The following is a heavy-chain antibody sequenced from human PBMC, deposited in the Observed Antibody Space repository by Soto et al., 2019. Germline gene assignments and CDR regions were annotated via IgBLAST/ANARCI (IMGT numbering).Heavy chain of an antibody. Sequence: PGGSLRLSCAASGFTFSSYGMHWVRQAPGKGLEWVAAISYDGSNKYYADSVKGRFTISRDNSKNTLYLQMNSLRAEDTAVYYCAKDRGITIFGVVIPSGMDVWGQGTTVTVSS. CDR1: GFTFSSYG. D-gene: IGHD3-3*01. V-gene: IGHV3-30*18. CDR2: ISYDGSNK. CDR3: AKDRGITIFGVVIPSGMDV. J-gene: IGHJ6*02.